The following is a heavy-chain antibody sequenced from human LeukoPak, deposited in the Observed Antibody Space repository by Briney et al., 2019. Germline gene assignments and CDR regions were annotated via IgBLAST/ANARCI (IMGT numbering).Heavy chain of an antibody. CDR1: GASISSYY. CDR3: ARVGYCSHGSCLRLDWYFDL. CDR2: IYYSGTT. D-gene: IGHD2-15*01. V-gene: IGHV4-59*01. J-gene: IGHJ2*01. Sequence: PSETLSLTCTVSGASISSYYWSWIRQPPGKGLEWIGYIYYSGTTNYNPFLKSRVTMSLDTSKNQFSLKLSTATAADTAVYYCARVGYCSHGSCLRLDWYFDLWGRGTLVTVSS.